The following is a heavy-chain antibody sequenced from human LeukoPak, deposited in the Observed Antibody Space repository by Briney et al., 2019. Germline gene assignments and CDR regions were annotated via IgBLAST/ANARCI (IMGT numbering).Heavy chain of an antibody. V-gene: IGHV3-21*01. CDR3: AGTRVVPGFDP. J-gene: IGHJ5*02. CDR2: ISSSSSYI. D-gene: IGHD2-2*01. Sequence: TGGSLRLSCAASGFTFSSYSLNWVRQAPGKGLEWVSSISSSSSYIYYADSVKGRFTISRDNAKNSLYLQMNSLRAEDTAVYYCAGTRVVPGFDPWGQGTLVTVSS. CDR1: GFTFSSYS.